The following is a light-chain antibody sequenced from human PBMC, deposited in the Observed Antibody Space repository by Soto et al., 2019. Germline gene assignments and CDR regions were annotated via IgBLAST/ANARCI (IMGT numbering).Light chain of an antibody. J-gene: IGKJ2*01. CDR1: QSLNTK. CDR3: QQYNIWPYT. CDR2: GAT. Sequence: IEVTQSPATQSVYPPERAPLSCRASQSLNTKLAWYQQKPGQAPRLLISGATARAPGIPARFSGSGSGTEFTLTISSLQSEDFAVYFCQQYNIWPYTVGQGTKVDIK. V-gene: IGKV3-15*01.